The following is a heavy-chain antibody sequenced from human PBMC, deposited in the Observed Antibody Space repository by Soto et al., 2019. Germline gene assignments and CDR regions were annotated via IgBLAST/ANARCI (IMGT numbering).Heavy chain of an antibody. CDR1: GGTFRNYP. V-gene: IGHV1-69*02. J-gene: IGHJ4*02. Sequence: QVQLVQSGTEVKKPGSSVKVSCKASGGTFRNYPINWVRQAPGQGLEWMGSIFPLTDIPDYAQNFQARLTXXXEKXTSTAYMELSSLTSDDTAMYFCARGPLVVLNYFESWGQGTLVTVSS. CDR2: IFPLTDIP. CDR3: ARGPLVVLNYFES.